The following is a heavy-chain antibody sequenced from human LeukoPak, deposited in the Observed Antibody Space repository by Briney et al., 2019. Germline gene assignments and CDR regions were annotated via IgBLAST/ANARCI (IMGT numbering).Heavy chain of an antibody. CDR3: ASSSYYYDSSGYYYDY. CDR2: IIPIFGTA. J-gene: IGHJ4*02. V-gene: IGHV1-69*06. CDR1: EGTFSSYA. Sequence: SVKVSCKASEGTFSSYAISWVRQAPGQGLEWMGRIIPIFGTANYAQKFQGRVTITADKSTSTAYIELSSLRSEDTAVYYCASSSYYYDSSGYYYDYWGQGTLVTVSS. D-gene: IGHD3-22*01.